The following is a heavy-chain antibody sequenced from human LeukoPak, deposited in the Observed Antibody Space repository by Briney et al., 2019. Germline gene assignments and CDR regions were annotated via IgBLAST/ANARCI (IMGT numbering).Heavy chain of an antibody. CDR3: ASSSTSSQGYYYYGMDV. CDR1: GGSTSSSNW. CDR2: IHHSGST. D-gene: IGHD2-2*01. V-gene: IGHV4-4*02. Sequence: PSETLSLTCAVSGGSTSSSNWWSWVRQPPGKGLEWIGEIHHSGSTNYNPSLKSRVTISVDKSKNQFSLKLSSGTAADTAVYYCASSSTSSQGYYYYGMDVWGKGTTVTVSS. J-gene: IGHJ6*04.